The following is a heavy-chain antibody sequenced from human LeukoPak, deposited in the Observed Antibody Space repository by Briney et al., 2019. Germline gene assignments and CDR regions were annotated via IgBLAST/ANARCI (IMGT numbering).Heavy chain of an antibody. CDR1: GGSFSGYY. D-gene: IGHD4/OR15-4a*01. Sequence: SETLSLTCAVYGGSFSGYYWSWIRQPPGKGLEWIGEINHSGSTNYNPSLKSRVTISVDTSENQFSLKLSSVTAADTAVYYCARDGATAFNPAGVFDYWGQGTLVTVSS. CDR2: INHSGST. CDR3: ARDGATAFNPAGVFDY. J-gene: IGHJ4*02. V-gene: IGHV4-34*01.